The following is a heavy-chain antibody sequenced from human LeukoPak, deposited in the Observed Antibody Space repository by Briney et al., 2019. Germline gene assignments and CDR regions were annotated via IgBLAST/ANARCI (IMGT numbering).Heavy chain of an antibody. CDR1: EFTFSTYT. D-gene: IGHD2-15*01. J-gene: IGHJ6*03. V-gene: IGHV3-48*04. CDR3: ARGYCYYYMDV. Sequence: PGGSPRLSCAASEFTFSTYTMNWVRQAPGKGLEWVSYISGSSSSTIYYADSVKGRFTISRDNAKNSLYLQMNSLRAEDTAMYYCARGYCYYYMDVWGKGTTVTVSS. CDR2: ISGSSSSTI.